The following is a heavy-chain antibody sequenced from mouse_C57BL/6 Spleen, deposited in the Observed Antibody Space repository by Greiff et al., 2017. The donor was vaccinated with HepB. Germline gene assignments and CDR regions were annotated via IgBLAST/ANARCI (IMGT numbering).Heavy chain of an antibody. V-gene: IGHV1-50*01. Sequence: QVRLQQPGAELVKPGASVKLSCKASGYTFTSYWMQWVKQRPGQGLEWIGEIDPSDSYTNYNQKFKGKATLTVDTSSSTAYMQLSSLTSEDSAVYYCARRTTVVAPFAYWGQGTLVTVSA. CDR2: IDPSDSYT. J-gene: IGHJ3*01. CDR3: ARRTTVVAPFAY. CDR1: GYTFTSYW. D-gene: IGHD1-1*01.